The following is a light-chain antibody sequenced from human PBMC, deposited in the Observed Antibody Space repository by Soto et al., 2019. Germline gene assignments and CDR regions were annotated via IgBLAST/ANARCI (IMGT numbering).Light chain of an antibody. V-gene: IGLV1-40*01. J-gene: IGLJ1*01. CDR3: PSYDSSLSGYV. CDR1: SSNIGAGYD. Sequence: QSVLTQPPSVSGAPGQRVTISCPGSSSNIGAGYDVHWYQQLPGTAPKLLIYGNSNRPSGVPDRFSGSKSGTSASLAITGLKAEYEADYYCPSYDSSLSGYVFGTGTKVTVL. CDR2: GNS.